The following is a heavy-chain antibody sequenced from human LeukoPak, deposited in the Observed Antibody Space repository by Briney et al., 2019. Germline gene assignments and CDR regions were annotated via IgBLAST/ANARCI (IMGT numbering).Heavy chain of an antibody. CDR2: ISSSSNI. Sequence: GGSLRLSCAASGFTFRNYGMNWVRQAPGKGLEWVSYISSSSNIAYADSLKGRFTISRDNVKNSLYLQINSLRVEDTSVYYCARGGAARPDYWGQGTLVTVSS. CDR3: ARGGAARPDY. J-gene: IGHJ4*02. CDR1: GFTFRNYG. D-gene: IGHD6-6*01. V-gene: IGHV3-21*05.